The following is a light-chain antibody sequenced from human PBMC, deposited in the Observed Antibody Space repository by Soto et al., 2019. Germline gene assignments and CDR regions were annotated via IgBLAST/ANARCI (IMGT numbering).Light chain of an antibody. CDR2: GAS. J-gene: IGKJ1*01. CDR3: QQYGSSRWT. V-gene: IGKV3-20*01. CDR1: QSVSSSY. Sequence: EIVLTQSPGTLSLSPGERATLSCRASQSVSSSYLAWYQQKPGEAPRLLIDGASSKATGIPDRFSGSGYGTDFTLTISSLEPEDFAVYYCQQYGSSRWTFGQGTKVEI.